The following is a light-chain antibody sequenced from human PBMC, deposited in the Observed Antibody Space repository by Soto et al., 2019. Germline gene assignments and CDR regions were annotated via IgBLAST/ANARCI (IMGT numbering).Light chain of an antibody. CDR1: QSVSIY. J-gene: IGKJ4*01. Sequence: EIVLTQSPATRSLSPGERATLSCRASQSVSIYLAWYQQKPGQAPRLLIYDASNRATGIPARFSGSGAGTDFTLTISTLDPEDFAVYYCQQRSNWPPLTFGGGTKVEIK. V-gene: IGKV3-11*01. CDR3: QQRSNWPPLT. CDR2: DAS.